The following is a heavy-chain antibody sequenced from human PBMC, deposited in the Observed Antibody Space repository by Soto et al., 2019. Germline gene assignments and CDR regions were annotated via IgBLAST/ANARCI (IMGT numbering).Heavy chain of an antibody. CDR3: ARDVTIFGVVTPLYYYYGMDV. Sequence: QVQLVQSGAEVKKPGSSVKVSCKASGGTFSSYAISWVRQAPGQGLEWMGGIIPIFGTANYAQKFQGRVTITADESTSTAYMELSSLRSEDTAVYYCARDVTIFGVVTPLYYYYGMDVWGQGTTVTVSS. CDR2: IIPIFGTA. D-gene: IGHD3-3*01. CDR1: GGTFSSYA. J-gene: IGHJ6*02. V-gene: IGHV1-69*01.